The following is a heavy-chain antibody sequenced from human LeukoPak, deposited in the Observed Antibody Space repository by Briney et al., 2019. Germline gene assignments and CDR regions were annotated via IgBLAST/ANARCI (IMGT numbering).Heavy chain of an antibody. D-gene: IGHD2-2*02. CDR1: GFKFDDYG. CDR3: ARDRCSSTSCYNTPNWFDP. V-gene: IGHV3-20*01. Sequence: GGSLSLSCAASGFKFDDYGMSWVRQVPGKGLEWVSGINWNGGSRGYADSVKGRFTISRDNAKNSVYLQMNSLRSEDTAFYHCARDRCSSTSCYNTPNWFDPWGQGTLVAVSS. CDR2: INWNGGSR. J-gene: IGHJ5*02.